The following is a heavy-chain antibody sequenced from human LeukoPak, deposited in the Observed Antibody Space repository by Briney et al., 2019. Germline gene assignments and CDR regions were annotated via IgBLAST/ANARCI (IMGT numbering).Heavy chain of an antibody. J-gene: IGHJ4*02. CDR1: GFTFSSYD. V-gene: IGHV3-23*01. CDR2: ISGSGGST. D-gene: IGHD3-22*01. Sequence: GGSLRLSCAASGFTFSSYDMSWVRQAPGKGLEWVSAISGSGGSTYYADSVKGRITISRDNSKNTLYLQMNSLRAEDTAVYYCAKDHYYDSSGYLLYWGQGTLVTVSS. CDR3: AKDHYYDSSGYLLY.